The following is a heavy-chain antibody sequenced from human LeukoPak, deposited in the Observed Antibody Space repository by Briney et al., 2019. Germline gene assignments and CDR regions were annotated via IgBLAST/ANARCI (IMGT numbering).Heavy chain of an antibody. D-gene: IGHD5-18*01. Sequence: ASVKVSCKTSGYTFTGYYMHWVRQAPGQGLEWMGGIIPIFGTANYAQKFQGRVTITADKSTSTAYMELSSLRSEDTAVYYCARDRGGGYSYGPPFDYWGQGTLVTVSS. V-gene: IGHV1-69*06. CDR1: GYTFTGYY. J-gene: IGHJ4*02. CDR2: IIPIFGTA. CDR3: ARDRGGGYSYGPPFDY.